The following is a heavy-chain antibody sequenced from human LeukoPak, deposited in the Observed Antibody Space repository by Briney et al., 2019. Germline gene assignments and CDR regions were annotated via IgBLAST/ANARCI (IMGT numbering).Heavy chain of an antibody. D-gene: IGHD2-8*01. J-gene: IGHJ6*02. CDR2: IWYDGSNK. V-gene: IGHV3-33*01. CDR3: ARANGPAAGGMDV. Sequence: GGSWRLSLEGLGFTFRSKGRNGFGQAQGKGLEGGAFIWYDGSNKYYADSVKGRFTISRDNSKNTLYLQMNSLRAEDTAVYYCARANGPAAGGMDVWGQGTTVTVSS. CDR1: GFTFRSKG.